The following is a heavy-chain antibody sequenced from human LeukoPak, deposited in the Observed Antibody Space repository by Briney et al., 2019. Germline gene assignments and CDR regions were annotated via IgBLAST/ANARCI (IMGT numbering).Heavy chain of an antibody. CDR3: ARSEGQQLSRSWFDS. J-gene: IGHJ5*01. CDR1: GGSFSGYY. Sequence: SETLSLTCAVYGGSFSGYYWSWIRQPPGKGLEWIGEINHNGSANDNPSLKSRISISVDTSKNHFSLKLSSVTAADAAVYYCARSEGQQLSRSWFDSWGQGTLVTVSS. CDR2: INHNGSA. D-gene: IGHD6-13*01. V-gene: IGHV4-34*01.